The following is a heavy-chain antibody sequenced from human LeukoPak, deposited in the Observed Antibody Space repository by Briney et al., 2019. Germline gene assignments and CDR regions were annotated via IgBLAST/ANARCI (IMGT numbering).Heavy chain of an antibody. D-gene: IGHD3-22*01. J-gene: IGHJ4*02. CDR3: AKDSLVVITTLFDY. CDR1: GFTFSSYA. Sequence: GGSLRLSCAASGFTFSSYAMSWVRQAPGQGLEWVSAISGSGGSTYYADSLKGRFTISRDNSKNTLYLQMNSLRAEDTAVYYCAKDSLVVITTLFDYWGQGTLVTVSS. V-gene: IGHV3-23*01. CDR2: ISGSGGST.